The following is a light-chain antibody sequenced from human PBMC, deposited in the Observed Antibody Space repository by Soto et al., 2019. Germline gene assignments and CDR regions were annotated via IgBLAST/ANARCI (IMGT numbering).Light chain of an antibody. Sequence: QSVLTQPASVSGSPGQSITISCTGSSSDIGGYEFVSWYQQHPGQVPKLIIYEVHNRPSGVSDRFSGSKSGNTASLTISALQEEDDADFYCSSYTSTSILVFGGGTKVTV. CDR3: SSYTSTSILV. J-gene: IGLJ1*01. V-gene: IGLV2-14*01. CDR2: EVH. CDR1: SSDIGGYEF.